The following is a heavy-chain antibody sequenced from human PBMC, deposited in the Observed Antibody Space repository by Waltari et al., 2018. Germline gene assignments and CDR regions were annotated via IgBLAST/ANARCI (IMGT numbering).Heavy chain of an antibody. CDR1: GFTFSHYS. CDR2: INSEGSGT. Sequence: EVQLVESGGGLVQPGAPLRLSCAAPGFTFSHYSSHWARQAPGKGLVWVERINSEGSGTSYADSVKGRYTISRDNAKNTLYLQMNSLRAEDTAVYFCARKPGNPSSFDYWGQGTLVTVSS. V-gene: IGHV3-74*01. CDR3: ARKPGNPSSFDY. J-gene: IGHJ4*02. D-gene: IGHD2-2*01.